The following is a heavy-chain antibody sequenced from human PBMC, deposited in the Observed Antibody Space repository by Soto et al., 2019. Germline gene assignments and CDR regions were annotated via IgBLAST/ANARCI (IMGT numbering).Heavy chain of an antibody. Sequence: QVQLVQSGAEVKKPGSSVKVYCKASGGTFSKCAISCVRQAPGQGLEWMGGIIPIFGTANYAQKFQGRVTINADESTSTAYMELSSLRSEDTAVYYCAREATPNAGSVIGGCFDYWGQGTLVTVSS. CDR1: GGTFSKCA. D-gene: IGHD3-16*02. V-gene: IGHV1-69*12. CDR3: AREATPNAGSVIGGCFDY. J-gene: IGHJ4*02. CDR2: IIPIFGTA.